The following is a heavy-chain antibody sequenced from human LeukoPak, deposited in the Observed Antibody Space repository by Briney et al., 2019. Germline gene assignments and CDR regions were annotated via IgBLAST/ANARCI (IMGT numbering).Heavy chain of an antibody. D-gene: IGHD2-8*02. CDR3: AILRLSTGLWWFFDL. V-gene: IGHV1-2*02. CDR1: GYTFNAYY. Sequence: ASMKVSCKASGYTFNAYYLHWVRQAPGQGLEWMGWITPNSGDTKYAQKFQGRGTMTGDTSISTAYMELSRLRFDDTAVYYCAILRLSTGLWWFFDLWGRGTLVTVSS. J-gene: IGHJ2*01. CDR2: ITPNSGDT.